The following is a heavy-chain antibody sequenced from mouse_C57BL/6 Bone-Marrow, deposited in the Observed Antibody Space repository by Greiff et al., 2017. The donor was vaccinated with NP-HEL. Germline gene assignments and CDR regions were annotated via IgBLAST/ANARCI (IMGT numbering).Heavy chain of an antibody. CDR1: GFTFSDYG. J-gene: IGHJ2*01. CDR3: ARQRYYGSSYYFDY. V-gene: IGHV5-15*01. Sequence: EVHLVESGGGLVQPGGSLKLSCAASGFTFSDYGMAWVRQAPRKGPEWVAFISNLAYSIYYADTVTGRFTISRENAKNTLYLEMSRLRSEDTAMYYCARQRYYGSSYYFDYWGQGTTLTVSS. D-gene: IGHD1-1*01. CDR2: ISNLAYSI.